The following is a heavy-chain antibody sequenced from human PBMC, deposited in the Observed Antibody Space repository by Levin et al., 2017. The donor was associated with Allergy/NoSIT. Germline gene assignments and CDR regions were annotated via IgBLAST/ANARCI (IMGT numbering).Heavy chain of an antibody. D-gene: IGHD2-15*01. CDR2: IYWNDDK. CDR3: AHSRPDCSGGSCYSPVGY. CDR1: GFSLSTSGVG. Sequence: SGPTLVKPTQTLTLTCTFSGFSLSTSGVGVGWIRQPPGKALEWLALIYWNDDKRYSPSLKSRLTITKDTSKNQVVLTMTNMDPVDTATYYCAHSRPDCSGGSCYSPVGYWGQGTLVTVSS. J-gene: IGHJ4*02. V-gene: IGHV2-5*01.